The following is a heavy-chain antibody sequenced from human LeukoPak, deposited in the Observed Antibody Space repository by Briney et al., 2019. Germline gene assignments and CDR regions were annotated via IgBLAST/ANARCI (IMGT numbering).Heavy chain of an antibody. V-gene: IGHV5-51*01. CDR1: GYSFTSYW. D-gene: IGHD6-19*01. J-gene: IGHJ4*02. CDR3: ARVFDSSGFYFDY. CDR2: IYPGDSDT. Sequence: GESLKISCRGSGYSFTSYWIGWVRQMPGKGLEWMGIIYPGDSDTRYSPSFQGQVTISADKSISTAYLQWSSLKASDTAMYYCARVFDSSGFYFDYWGQGTLVTVSS.